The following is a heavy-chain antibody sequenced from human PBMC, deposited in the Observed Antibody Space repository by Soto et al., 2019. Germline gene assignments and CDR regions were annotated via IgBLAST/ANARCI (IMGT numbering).Heavy chain of an antibody. Sequence: QVQLQESGPGLVKPSGTLSLTCAVSGGSISSSKWWSWVRQPPGKGLEWIGEIYHSGSTSYNPSLKRRVTISLDKSKNQFSLKPSSVTAADTAVYYCARVAVAGTRFDYWGQGTLVTVSS. CDR3: ARVAVAGTRFDY. J-gene: IGHJ4*02. CDR2: IYHSGST. D-gene: IGHD6-19*01. CDR1: GGSISSSKW. V-gene: IGHV4-4*02.